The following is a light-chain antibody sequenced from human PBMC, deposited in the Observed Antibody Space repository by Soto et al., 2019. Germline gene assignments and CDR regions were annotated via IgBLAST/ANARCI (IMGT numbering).Light chain of an antibody. V-gene: IGLV1-44*01. Sequence: QSVLTQPPSASGTPGQRVTISCCGSSSNIGSHVVNWYQQVPGTAPKLLIYTNNQRPSGVPDRFSDSKSGTSASLAISGLQSEDEADYYCAAWDGSLQSWVFGGGTKVTVL. CDR2: TNN. J-gene: IGLJ3*02. CDR1: SSNIGSHV. CDR3: AAWDGSLQSWV.